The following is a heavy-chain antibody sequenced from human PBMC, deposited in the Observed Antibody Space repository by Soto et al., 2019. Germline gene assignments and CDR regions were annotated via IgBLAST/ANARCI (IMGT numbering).Heavy chain of an antibody. J-gene: IGHJ6*03. CDR1: GYTFTSYA. D-gene: IGHD6-13*01. Sequence: ASVKVSCKASGYTFTSYAMHWVRQAPGQRLEWMGWINAGNGNTKYSQKFQGRVTITRDTSASTAYMELSSLRSEDTAVYYCARGSSSRYYYYYYMDVWGKGTTVTVSS. V-gene: IGHV1-3*01. CDR2: INAGNGNT. CDR3: ARGSSSRYYYYYYMDV.